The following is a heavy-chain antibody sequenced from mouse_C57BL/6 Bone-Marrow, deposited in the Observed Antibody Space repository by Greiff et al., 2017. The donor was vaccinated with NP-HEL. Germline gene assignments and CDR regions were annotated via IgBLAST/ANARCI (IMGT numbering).Heavy chain of an antibody. Sequence: LQESGAELARPGASVKMSCKASGYTFTSYTMHWVKQRPGQGLEWIGYINPSSGYTKYNQKFKDKATLTADKSSSTAYMQLSSLTSEDSAVYYCARAILRNYFDYWGQGTTLTVSS. CDR2: INPSSGYT. J-gene: IGHJ2*01. D-gene: IGHD1-1*01. CDR1: GYTFTSYT. V-gene: IGHV1-4*01. CDR3: ARAILRNYFDY.